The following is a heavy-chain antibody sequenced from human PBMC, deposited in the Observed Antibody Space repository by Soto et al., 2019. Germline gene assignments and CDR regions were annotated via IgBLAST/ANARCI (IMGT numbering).Heavy chain of an antibody. Sequence: EVQLVESGGGLVNPGGSLRLSCAASGFRFSTYSMNWVRQAPGKGLEWVASISTTNSYIYYADSVRGRFTISRDNAKNSLFLQMNSLRAEDTAVYYCTRDPVPDSSGYFPFDYWGQGTLVTVSS. CDR3: TRDPVPDSSGYFPFDY. J-gene: IGHJ4*02. D-gene: IGHD3-22*01. V-gene: IGHV3-21*01. CDR2: ISTTNSYI. CDR1: GFRFSTYS.